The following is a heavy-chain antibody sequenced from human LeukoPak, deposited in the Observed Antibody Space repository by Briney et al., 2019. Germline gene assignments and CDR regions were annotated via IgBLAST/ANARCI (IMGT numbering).Heavy chain of an antibody. V-gene: IGHV1-18*01. Sequence: ASVKVSCKASGYTFTSYGISWVRQAPGQGLEWMGWISAYNGNTNYAQKLQGRVTMTTDTSTSTAYMELRSLRSDDTAAYYCARNTYYDFWSGYPIQTGESDYWGQGTLVTVSS. D-gene: IGHD3-3*01. CDR3: ARNTYYDFWSGYPIQTGESDY. J-gene: IGHJ4*02. CDR2: ISAYNGNT. CDR1: GYTFTSYG.